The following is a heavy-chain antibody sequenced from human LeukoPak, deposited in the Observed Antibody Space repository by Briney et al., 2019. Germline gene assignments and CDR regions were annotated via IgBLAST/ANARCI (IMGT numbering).Heavy chain of an antibody. CDR1: GGTFSSYA. Sequence: SVKVSCKASGGTFSSYAISWVRQAPGQGLEWMGGIIPIFGTANYAQKFQGRVTITADESTSTAYMELSSLRSEDTAVYYCARGVESELPWFGELFKAPHNWFDPWGQGTLVTVSS. CDR2: IIPIFGTA. D-gene: IGHD3-10*01. CDR3: ARGVESELPWFGELFKAPHNWFDP. V-gene: IGHV1-69*01. J-gene: IGHJ5*02.